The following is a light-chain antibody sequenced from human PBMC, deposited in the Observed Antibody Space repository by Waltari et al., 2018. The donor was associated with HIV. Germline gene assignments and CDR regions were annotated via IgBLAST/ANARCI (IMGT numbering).Light chain of an antibody. CDR3: QQYSITPVT. Sequence: DIVMTQSPDSLAVSLGERATMNCKSSQSVLYSSNNKNYLAWYQQKPGQPPKLLIYWASTRESGVPDLFSGSGSATDVTLTISSLQAEDVAVYYCQQYSITPVTFGQGTKLEIK. J-gene: IGKJ2*01. V-gene: IGKV4-1*01. CDR1: QSVLYSSNNKNY. CDR2: WAS.